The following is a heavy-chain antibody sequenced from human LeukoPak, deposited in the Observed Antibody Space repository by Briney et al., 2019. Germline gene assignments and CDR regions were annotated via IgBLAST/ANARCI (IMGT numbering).Heavy chain of an antibody. CDR3: AKDIRYCSGGSCYLDY. V-gene: IGHV3-7*03. Sequence: GGSLRLSCAASGFMFSAHWMSWVRQAPGKGLEWVANIKQDGSEKYFVDSVRGRFTISRDNAQNSLYLQMNSLRAEDTALYYCAKDIRYCSGGSCYLDYWGRGTLVTVSS. CDR1: GFMFSAHW. D-gene: IGHD2-15*01. CDR2: IKQDGSEK. J-gene: IGHJ4*02.